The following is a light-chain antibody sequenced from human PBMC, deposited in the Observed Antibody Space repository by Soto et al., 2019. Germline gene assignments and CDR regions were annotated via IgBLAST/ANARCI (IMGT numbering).Light chain of an antibody. CDR3: HQFYSAPQA. J-gene: IGKJ4*01. CDR2: WAS. CDR1: QSLLYKSNNKNY. Sequence: DIVMTQSPDSLAVSLGEKATINCKSSQSLLYKSNNKNYLAWYQQKPGQSPRLLISWASARESGVPDRFSGSGSGTDFTLTISYLQAEDVAVYYCHQFYSAPQAFGGGTKVEIQ. V-gene: IGKV4-1*01.